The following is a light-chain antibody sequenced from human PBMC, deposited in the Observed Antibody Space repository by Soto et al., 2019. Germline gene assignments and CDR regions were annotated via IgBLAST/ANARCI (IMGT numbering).Light chain of an antibody. CDR1: RNVYNC. CDR2: HAS. J-gene: IGKJ4*02. CDR3: QQYNDWPLT. Sequence: DTVMTQSPATLSVSPGERATLSCRASRNVYNCLAWYQQKPGQAPRLLIYHASSWATGIPSRFSGSGSGTEFTLTISSLQSEDFAVYYCQQYNDWPLTFGEGTKVEIK. V-gene: IGKV3-15*01.